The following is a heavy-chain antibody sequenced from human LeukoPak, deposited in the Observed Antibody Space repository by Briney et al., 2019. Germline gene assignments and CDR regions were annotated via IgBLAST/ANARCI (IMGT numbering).Heavy chain of an antibody. Sequence: ASVKVSCKASGYTFTSYGISWVRQAPGQGLEWMGWISAYNGNTNYAQKLQGRVTMTTDTSTSTAYMELGSLRSDDTAVYYCARGGPYDYYYYYYMDVWGKGTTVTVSS. CDR2: ISAYNGNT. J-gene: IGHJ6*03. V-gene: IGHV1-18*01. CDR1: GYTFTSYG. D-gene: IGHD3-16*01. CDR3: ARGGPYDYYYYYYMDV.